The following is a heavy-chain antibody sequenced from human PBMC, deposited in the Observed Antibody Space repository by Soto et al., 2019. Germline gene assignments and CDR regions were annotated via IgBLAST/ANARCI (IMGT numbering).Heavy chain of an antibody. CDR3: ARIEPAADDAFDI. D-gene: IGHD6-13*01. J-gene: IGHJ3*02. CDR2: IIPIFGTA. V-gene: IGHV1-69*13. CDR1: WVTFISDA. Sequence: SVKVSFKASWVTFISDAIGWVREAPGQGLEWMGGIIPIFGTANYAQKFQGRVTITADESTSTAYMELSSLRSEDTAVYYCARIEPAADDAFDIWGQGTMVTVS.